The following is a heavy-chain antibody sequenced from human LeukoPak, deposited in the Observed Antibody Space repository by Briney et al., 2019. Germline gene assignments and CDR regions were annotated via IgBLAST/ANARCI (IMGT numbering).Heavy chain of an antibody. J-gene: IGHJ4*02. V-gene: IGHV3-30*18. CDR2: VSYDGSGK. CDR3: AKVIREVDMSHDY. CDR1: RFTFSSHA. Sequence: PGRSPRLSCAASRFTFSSHAMQWVRQAPGKGLECVTVVSYDGSGKYYADSVKGRFTISRDNSKNTLYLQMNSLRAEDTAVYYCAKVIREVDMSHDYWGQGALVTVSS. D-gene: IGHD5-24*01.